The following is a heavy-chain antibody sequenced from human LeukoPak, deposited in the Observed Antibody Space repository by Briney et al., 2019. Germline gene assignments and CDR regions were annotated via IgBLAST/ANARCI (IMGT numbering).Heavy chain of an antibody. CDR1: GFTFSSYA. CDR2: ISGSGGST. V-gene: IGHV3-23*01. Sequence: GASLRLSCAASGFTFSSYAMSWVRQGPGKGLEWVSAISGSGGSTYYADSVKGRFTISRDNSKNTLYLQMNSLRAEDTAVYYCAKARKQWLVLGWFDPWGQGTLVTVSS. J-gene: IGHJ5*02. CDR3: AKARKQWLVLGWFDP. D-gene: IGHD6-19*01.